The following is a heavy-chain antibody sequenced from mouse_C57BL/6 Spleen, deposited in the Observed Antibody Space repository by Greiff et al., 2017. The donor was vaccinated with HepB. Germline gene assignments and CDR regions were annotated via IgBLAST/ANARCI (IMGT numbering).Heavy chain of an antibody. V-gene: IGHV1-42*01. CDR1: GYSFTGYY. D-gene: IGHD1-1*01. Sequence: EVQRVESGPELVKPGASVKISCKASGYSFTGYYMNWVKQSPEKSLEWIGEINPSTGGTTYNQKFKAKATLTVDKSSSTAYMQLKSLTSEDSAVYYCARFPYGSSPWYFDVWGTGTTVTVSS. CDR2: INPSTGGT. J-gene: IGHJ1*03. CDR3: ARFPYGSSPWYFDV.